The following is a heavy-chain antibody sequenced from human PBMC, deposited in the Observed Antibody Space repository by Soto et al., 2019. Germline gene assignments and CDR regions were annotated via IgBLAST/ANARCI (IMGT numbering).Heavy chain of an antibody. V-gene: IGHV4-39*01. CDR2: IYYSGST. CDR1: GGSISSSSYY. J-gene: IGHJ4*02. CDR3: ARLSVATPLDY. Sequence: SQTLSLTCTVSGGSISSSSYYWGWIRQPPGKGLEWIGSIYYSGSTYYNPSLKSRVTISVDTSKNQFSLKLSSVTAADTAVYYCARLSVATPLDYWGQGTLVTVSS.